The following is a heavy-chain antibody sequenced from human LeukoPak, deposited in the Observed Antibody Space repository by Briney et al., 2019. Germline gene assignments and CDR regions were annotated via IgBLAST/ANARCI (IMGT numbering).Heavy chain of an antibody. Sequence: SETLSLTCTVSGYSISSGCYWGWIRQPPGKGLEWIGNIYHSGSTYYNPSLKSRVTISLDMSKNQFSLKLSSVTAADTAVYYCARGGRIRYFDWLLYDYWGQGTLVTVSS. CDR1: GYSISSGCY. J-gene: IGHJ4*02. CDR2: IYHSGST. D-gene: IGHD3-9*01. V-gene: IGHV4-38-2*02. CDR3: ARGGRIRYFDWLLYDY.